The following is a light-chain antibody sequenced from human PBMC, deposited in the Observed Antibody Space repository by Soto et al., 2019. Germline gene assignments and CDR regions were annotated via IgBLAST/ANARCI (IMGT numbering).Light chain of an antibody. CDR3: QQYATSPIT. CDR2: DAS. CDR1: QSVPRNY. V-gene: IGKV3D-20*01. J-gene: IGKJ5*01. Sequence: ENVLTQSPATLSWSPGERATLSCGASQSVPRNYLAWYQQKRGLAPRLLIYDASTRATGIPDRFSGSGSGTDFTLTVSRLEPEDFAVYYCQQYATSPITFGQGTRLDIK.